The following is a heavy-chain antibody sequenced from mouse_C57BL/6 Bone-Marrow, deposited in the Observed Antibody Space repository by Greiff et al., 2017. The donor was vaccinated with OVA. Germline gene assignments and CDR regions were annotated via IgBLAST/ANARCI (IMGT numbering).Heavy chain of an antibody. CDR2: IYPGDGDT. J-gene: IGHJ2*01. CDR3: ARDRDYYGSSYDY. V-gene: IGHV1-80*01. CDR1: GYAFSSYW. Sequence: VQLQQSGAELVKPGASVKISCKASGYAFSSYWMNWVKQRPGKGLEWIGQIYPGDGDTNYNGKFKGKATLTADKSSSTAYMQLSSLTSEDSAVYFCARDRDYYGSSYDYWGQGTTLTVSS. D-gene: IGHD1-1*01.